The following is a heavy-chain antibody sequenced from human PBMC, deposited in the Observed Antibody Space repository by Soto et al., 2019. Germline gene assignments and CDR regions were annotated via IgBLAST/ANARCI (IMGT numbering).Heavy chain of an antibody. V-gene: IGHV1-69*06. J-gene: IGHJ3*01. D-gene: IGHD1-26*01. CDR1: GGTFSTYP. CDR3: ARKGASIVGATGAFDL. Sequence: QVQLVQSGAEVQRPGSSVKVSCAASGGTFSTYPINWVRQAPGHGLEWMGVILPIFGTANFAQKFQDRVTLTADKSTNTAYMELRRLRIEDTAVSYCARKGASIVGATGAFDLWGQGTMVSVSS. CDR2: ILPIFGTA.